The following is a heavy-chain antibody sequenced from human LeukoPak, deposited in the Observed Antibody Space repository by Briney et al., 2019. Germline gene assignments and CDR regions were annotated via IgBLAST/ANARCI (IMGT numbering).Heavy chain of an antibody. CDR1: GFIFSNYA. CDR2: VSYDGNLQ. CDR3: VKVYPTVTTSSVLGS. J-gene: IGHJ4*02. Sequence: GGSLRLSCAASGFIFSNYAIHWVRQAPGKGLEWVAAVSYDGNLQHYADAVKGRFTVSRDNSTNTVFLQINSLRTDDSAVYWCVKVYPTVTTSSVLGSWGQGTLVTVSS. V-gene: IGHV3-30*18. D-gene: IGHD4-17*01.